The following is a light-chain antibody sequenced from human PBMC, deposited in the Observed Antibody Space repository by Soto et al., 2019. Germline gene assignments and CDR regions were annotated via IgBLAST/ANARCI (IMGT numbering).Light chain of an antibody. Sequence: AIRMTQSPSSFAASTGDRVTITCRASQGISSYLAWYQQKPGKAPKLLIYAASTLQSGVPSRLSGSGSGTEFTLTISSLQPDDFATYYCQQYSSYWTFGQGTKVDIK. CDR3: QQYSSYWT. CDR1: QGISSY. V-gene: IGKV1-8*01. CDR2: AAS. J-gene: IGKJ1*01.